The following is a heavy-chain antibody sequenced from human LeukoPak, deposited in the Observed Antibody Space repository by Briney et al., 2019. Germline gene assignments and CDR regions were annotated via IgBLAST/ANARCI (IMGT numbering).Heavy chain of an antibody. CDR2: ISSSSSYI. J-gene: IGHJ4*02. D-gene: IGHD6-19*01. Sequence: PGGSLRLSCAASAFTFSSYSMNWVRQAPGKGLEWVSSISSSSSYIYYADSVKGRFTISRDNAKNSLYLQMNSLRAEDTAVYYCARVQQGIAVAIDYWGQGTLVTVSS. V-gene: IGHV3-21*01. CDR1: AFTFSSYS. CDR3: ARVQQGIAVAIDY.